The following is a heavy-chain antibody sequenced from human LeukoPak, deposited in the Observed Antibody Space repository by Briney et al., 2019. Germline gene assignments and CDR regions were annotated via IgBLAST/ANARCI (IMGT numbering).Heavy chain of an antibody. CDR3: ASFYDSSGYYDY. CDR2: IYYSGST. V-gene: IGHV4-30-4*01. J-gene: IGHJ4*02. Sequence: PSETLSLTCTVSGGSISSGDYYWSWICQPPGKGLEWIGYIYYSGSTYYNPSLKSRVTISVDTSKNQFSLKLSSVTAADTAVYYCASFYDSSGYYDYWGQGTLVTVSS. D-gene: IGHD3-22*01. CDR1: GGSISSGDYY.